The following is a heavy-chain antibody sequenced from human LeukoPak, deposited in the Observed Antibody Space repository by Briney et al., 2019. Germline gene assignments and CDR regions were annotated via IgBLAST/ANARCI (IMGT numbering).Heavy chain of an antibody. CDR2: IYYSGST. J-gene: IGHJ4*02. CDR1: GGSISSGDYY. V-gene: IGHV4-30-4*08. Sequence: SETLSLTCTVSGGSISSGDYYWSWIRRPPGKGLEWIGYIYYSGSTYYNPSLKSRVTISVDTSKNQFSLKLSSVTAADTAVYYCAQGEFLEWLPLDYWGQGTLVTVSS. D-gene: IGHD3-3*01. CDR3: AQGEFLEWLPLDY.